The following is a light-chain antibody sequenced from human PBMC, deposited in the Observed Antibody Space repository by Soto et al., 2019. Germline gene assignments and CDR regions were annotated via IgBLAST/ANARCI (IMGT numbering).Light chain of an antibody. CDR3: QQYNRNTWS. CDR1: RSVGTW. Sequence: DIQMTQSPSTLSASVGGRVTITCRASRSVGTWVAWYQQKPGKAPKLLIYGASNLESGVPSRFSGSGSGTEFTLTITTLQPDDFATYFCQQYNRNTWSFGPGTKVDIK. J-gene: IGKJ1*01. V-gene: IGKV1-5*01. CDR2: GAS.